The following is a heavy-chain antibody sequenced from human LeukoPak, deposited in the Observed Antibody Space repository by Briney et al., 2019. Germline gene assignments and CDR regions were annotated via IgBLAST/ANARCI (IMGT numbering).Heavy chain of an antibody. D-gene: IGHD3-22*01. J-gene: IGHJ4*02. Sequence: PGGSLRLSCAASGFFFDSYSLNWVRQAPGKGLEWISYITAGSDTIFYADSVEGRFTISRDNSKNSLYLQMNSLRVEDTAVYYCARDGVHCDSSGYYRYYFDLWGQGTLVTVSS. CDR1: GFFFDSYS. CDR2: ITAGSDTI. CDR3: ARDGVHCDSSGYYRYYFDL. V-gene: IGHV3-48*01.